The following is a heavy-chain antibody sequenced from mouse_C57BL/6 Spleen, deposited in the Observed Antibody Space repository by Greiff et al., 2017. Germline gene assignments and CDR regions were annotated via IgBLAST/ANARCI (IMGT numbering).Heavy chain of an antibody. CDR2: ISSGSSTI. Sequence: EVMLVESGGGLVKPGGSLKLSCAASGFTFSDYGMHWVRQAPEKGLEWVAYISSGSSTIYYADTVKGRFTISRDNAKNTLFLQMTSLRSEDTAMYYCARDYGSRGPNYFDYWGQGTTLTVSS. J-gene: IGHJ2*01. CDR3: ARDYGSRGPNYFDY. V-gene: IGHV5-17*01. D-gene: IGHD1-1*01. CDR1: GFTFSDYG.